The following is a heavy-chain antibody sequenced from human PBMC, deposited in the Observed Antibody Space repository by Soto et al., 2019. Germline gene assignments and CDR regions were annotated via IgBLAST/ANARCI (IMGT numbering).Heavy chain of an antibody. D-gene: IGHD4-17*01. CDR2: ISYDGTNK. CDR1: GFSFSSYA. CDR3: SRDGYGDYGMDV. J-gene: IGHJ6*02. V-gene: IGHV3-30-3*01. Sequence: QVQLVKSGGGVVQPGRSLRLSCAASGFSFSSYAVHWVRQAPGKGLEWVAVISYDGTNKYYADSVKGRFTISRDNSKNTLYLQMNSLRAEDTAVYYCSRDGYGDYGMDVWGQGTTVIVS.